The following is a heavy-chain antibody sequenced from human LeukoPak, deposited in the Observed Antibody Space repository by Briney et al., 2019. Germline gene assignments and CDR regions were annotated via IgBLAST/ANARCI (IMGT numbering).Heavy chain of an antibody. CDR2: ISSTGSTR. J-gene: IGHJ4*02. Sequence: PGGSLRLSCAASGFTFSSYSMNWVRQAPGKGLEWVSYISSTGSTRYYAHSVKGQFTISRDNARNSLCLQMNSLRAEDTAVYYCVREFWSGYYVSDYWGQGTLVTVSS. D-gene: IGHD3-3*01. CDR1: GFTFSSYS. V-gene: IGHV3-48*01. CDR3: VREFWSGYYVSDY.